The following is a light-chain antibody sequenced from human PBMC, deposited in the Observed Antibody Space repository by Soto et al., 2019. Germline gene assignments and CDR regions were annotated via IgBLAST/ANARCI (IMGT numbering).Light chain of an antibody. CDR2: GAS. CDR3: QQYNSYS. J-gene: IGKJ1*01. Sequence: EIVLTQSPGTLSLSPGGRATLSCRASQSVSRRLAWYQHRPGQSPRLLISGASMRASGVPVRFSGSGSGTEFTLTISSLQPDDFATYYCQQYNSYSFGQGTKVDIK. V-gene: IGKV3D-15*01. CDR1: QSVSRR.